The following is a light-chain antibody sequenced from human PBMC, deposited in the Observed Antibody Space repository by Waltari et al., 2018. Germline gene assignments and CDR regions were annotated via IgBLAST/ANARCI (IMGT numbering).Light chain of an antibody. CDR1: SGHSSYA. J-gene: IGLJ3*02. CDR3: QTGGFGIWV. Sequence: QLMLTQSPSASASLGASVKLTCTLSSGHSSYAIAWPQQQPGKGPRYLMKVKSEGRPIKGDGIPDRFSGSSSGAERYLTISSLQSEDEADYYCQTGGFGIWVFGGGTKLTVL. V-gene: IGLV4-69*01. CDR2: VKSEGRP.